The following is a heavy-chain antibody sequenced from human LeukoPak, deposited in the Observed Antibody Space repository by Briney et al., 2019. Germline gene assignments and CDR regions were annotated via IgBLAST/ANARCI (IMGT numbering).Heavy chain of an antibody. CDR2: IFYSGST. Sequence: PSETLSLTCTVSGGSTNRSSRYYWGWIRQPPGKGLEWIGSIFYSGSTYYNPSLKSRVTISVDTSNNQFSLKLTSVTAADTAVYDCARHVPSTIFFNWFDPWGQGTLVTVSS. J-gene: IGHJ5*02. V-gene: IGHV4-39*01. CDR1: GGSTNRSSRYY. CDR3: ARHVPSTIFFNWFDP. D-gene: IGHD3-3*01.